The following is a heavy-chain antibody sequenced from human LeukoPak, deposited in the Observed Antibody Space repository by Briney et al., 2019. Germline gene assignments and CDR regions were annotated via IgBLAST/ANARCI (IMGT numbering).Heavy chain of an antibody. V-gene: IGHV4-39*01. CDR2: IYYSGST. D-gene: IGHD4-17*01. Sequence: TSETLSLTCTVSGGPISSSSYYWGWIRQPPGKGLEWIGSIYYSGSTYYNPSLKSRVTISVDTSKNQFSLKLSSVTAADTAVYYCARRRTTHYYYYYMDVWGKGTTITVSS. CDR1: GGPISSSSYY. CDR3: ARRRTTHYYYYYMDV. J-gene: IGHJ6*03.